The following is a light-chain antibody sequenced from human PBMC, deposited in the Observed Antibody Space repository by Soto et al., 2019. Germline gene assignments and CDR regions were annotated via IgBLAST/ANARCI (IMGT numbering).Light chain of an antibody. Sequence: QSALTQPPSASGSPGQSVTISCTGTSSEVGGYNYVSWYQQYPGKAPKVMIYEVSKRPSGVPDRFSGSKSGNTASLTVSGLQADDEADYYCSSYAGSNVLYVFGTGTKVTVL. CDR2: EVS. V-gene: IGLV2-8*01. J-gene: IGLJ1*01. CDR1: SSEVGGYNY. CDR3: SSYAGSNVLYV.